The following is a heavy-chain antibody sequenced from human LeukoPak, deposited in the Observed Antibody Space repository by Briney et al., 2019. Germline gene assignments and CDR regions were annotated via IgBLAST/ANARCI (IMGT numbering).Heavy chain of an antibody. J-gene: IGHJ4*02. CDR1: GGTFSSYA. Sequence: SVKVSCKASGGTFSSYAISWVRQAPGQGLEWMGGIIPIFGTANYAQKFQGRVTITADESKSTAYMELSSLRSEDTAVYYCARDRRPYDSSGYYYFDYWGQGTLVIVSS. D-gene: IGHD3-22*01. CDR3: ARDRRPYDSSGYYYFDY. CDR2: IIPIFGTA. V-gene: IGHV1-69*13.